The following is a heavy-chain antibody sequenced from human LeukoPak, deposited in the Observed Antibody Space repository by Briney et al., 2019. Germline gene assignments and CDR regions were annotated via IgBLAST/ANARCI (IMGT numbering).Heavy chain of an antibody. J-gene: IGHJ4*02. CDR3: ARVFGLMDLDY. D-gene: IGHD3-3*01. CDR2: IYSGGST. V-gene: IGHV3-53*01. CDR1: GFTVSSNY. Sequence: PGGSLRLSCAASGFTVSSNYMSWVRQAPGKGLEWVSVIYSGGSTYYADSVKGRFTISRDNYKNTLYLQMKSLRADDTAVYYCARVFGLMDLDYWGQGTLVTVSS.